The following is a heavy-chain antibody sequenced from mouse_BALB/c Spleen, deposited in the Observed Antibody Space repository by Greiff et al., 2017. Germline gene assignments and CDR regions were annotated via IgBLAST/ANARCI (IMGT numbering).Heavy chain of an antibody. D-gene: IGHD2-3*01. CDR3: ARSRGYEYYFDY. CDR2: IYPGDGDT. J-gene: IGHJ2*01. Sequence: QVHVKQSGAELVRPGSSVKISCKASGYAFSSYWMNWVKQRPGQGLEWIGQIYPGDGDTNYNGKFKGKATLTADKSSSTAYMQLSSLTSEDSAVYFCARSRGYEYYFDYWGQGTTLTVSS. CDR1: GYAFSSYW. V-gene: IGHV1-80*01.